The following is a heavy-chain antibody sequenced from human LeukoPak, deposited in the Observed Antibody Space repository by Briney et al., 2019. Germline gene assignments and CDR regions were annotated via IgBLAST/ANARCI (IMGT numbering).Heavy chain of an antibody. D-gene: IGHD1-1*01. Sequence: PSETLSLTCTVSGGSISNYHWSWIRQVPDKGLEWIGYGHYSGSTKYNPSLKSRATMSVDMSKNEYSLKLTSVTAADTAVYYCARHERGAENLDYWGQGTLVTVSS. V-gene: IGHV4-59*08. CDR2: GHYSGST. CDR3: ARHERGAENLDY. CDR1: GGSISNYH. J-gene: IGHJ4*02.